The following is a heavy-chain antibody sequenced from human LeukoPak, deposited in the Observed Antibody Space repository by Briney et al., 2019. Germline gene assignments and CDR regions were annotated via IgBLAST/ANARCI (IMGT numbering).Heavy chain of an antibody. CDR3: ARHARGCNVLDY. CDR2: IYYSGST. J-gene: IGHJ4*02. V-gene: IGHV4-39*01. D-gene: IGHD3-10*01. CDR1: GGSISSSSYY. Sequence: SETLSLTCTVSGGSISSSSYYWGWIRQPPGKGLEWIGSIYYSGSTYYNPSLKSRVTISVDTSKNQFSLKLSSVTAADTAVYYCARHARGCNVLDYWGQGTLVTVSS.